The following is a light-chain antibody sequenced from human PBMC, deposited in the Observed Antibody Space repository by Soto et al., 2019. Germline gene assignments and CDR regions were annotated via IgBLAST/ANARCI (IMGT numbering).Light chain of an antibody. CDR2: GAS. CDR3: QQYDQWPIT. CDR1: QPVSNK. J-gene: IGKJ5*01. Sequence: EMTQSPSTLSVSPGVGATLSCLASQPVSNKLAWYQQKPGQAARLLIYGASPRALGIPDRFSGRGSGTEFSFTVTSLQSEDVAVYYWQQYDQWPITFGQGTRLEIK. V-gene: IGKV3-15*01.